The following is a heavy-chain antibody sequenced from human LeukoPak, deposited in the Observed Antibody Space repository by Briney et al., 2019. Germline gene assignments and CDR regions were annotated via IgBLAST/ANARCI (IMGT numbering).Heavy chain of an antibody. D-gene: IGHD2-2*01. CDR3: ARDEVVVVKGVLDYYYYMDV. CDR1: GGSFSGYY. Sequence: SETLSLTCAVYGGSFSGYYWSWIRQPPGKGLEWIGEINHSGSTNYNPSLKSRVTISVDTSKNQFSLKLTSVTAADTAVYYCARDEVVVVKGVLDYYYYMDVWGKGTTVTVSS. J-gene: IGHJ6*03. V-gene: IGHV4-34*01. CDR2: INHSGST.